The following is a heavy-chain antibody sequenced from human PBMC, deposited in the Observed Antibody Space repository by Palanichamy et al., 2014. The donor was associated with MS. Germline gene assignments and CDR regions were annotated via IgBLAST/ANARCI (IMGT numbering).Heavy chain of an antibody. CDR2: IKQDGSQK. D-gene: IGHD2-21*01. J-gene: IGHJ3*02. CDR3: ARLSGDTTDLNYFAFDI. Sequence: EVQLVESGGGLVQPGGSPRLCCEVSGLTFTNYWMSWVRQAPGKGLEWVANIKQDGSQKYYMDSVKGRFTISRDNAKNSLFLQMDSLRAEDTSVYYCARLSGDTTDLNYFAFDIWGQGTMPTVSS. V-gene: IGHV3-7*01. CDR1: GLTFTNYW.